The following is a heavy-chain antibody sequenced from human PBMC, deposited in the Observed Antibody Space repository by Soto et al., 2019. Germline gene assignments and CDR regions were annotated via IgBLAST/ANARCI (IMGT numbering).Heavy chain of an antibody. CDR2: ILKDGKSK. D-gene: IGHD2-15*01. CDR3: AKTGCNGGSCFSWFDP. V-gene: IGHV3-30*04. Sequence: QVQLVESGGGVVQPGGSLRLSCAASGFILSDFAMHWVRQAPGRGLEWVAVILKDGKSKNYADSVRGRFTISSDTSKDTIFLQLTSLRLDDSAVYYCAKTGCNGGSCFSWFDPWGQGTPVIVSS. J-gene: IGHJ5*02. CDR1: GFILSDFA.